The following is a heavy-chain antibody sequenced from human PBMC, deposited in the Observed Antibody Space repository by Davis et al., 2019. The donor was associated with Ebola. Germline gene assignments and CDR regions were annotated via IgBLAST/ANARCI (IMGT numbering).Heavy chain of an antibody. CDR3: ARAQFPTTSDH. D-gene: IGHD1-1*01. Sequence: AASVKVSCKASGYTFTNYGITWVRQAPGPGLEWMGWINPHNGNTNYAQNVQGRVIMTSDTATTTAYMEGGSLRSDDTAVYHCARAQFPTTSDHWGQGTLVTVSS. CDR1: GYTFTNYG. V-gene: IGHV1-18*04. J-gene: IGHJ4*02. CDR2: INPHNGNT.